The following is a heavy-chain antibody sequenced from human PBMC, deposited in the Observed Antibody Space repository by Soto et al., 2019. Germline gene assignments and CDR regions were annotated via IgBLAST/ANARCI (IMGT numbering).Heavy chain of an antibody. V-gene: IGHV5-51*01. D-gene: IGHD2-15*01. J-gene: IGHJ6*04. CDR2: IYGGDSDT. CDR1: GFTFSNHW. Sequence: GESLKISCKGSGFTFSNHWIAWVRQMPGRGLEWMGIIYGGDSDTRYSPSFQGQVTISADKSINTVYLQWRSLKASDTAMYFCACRFGYCSGESCLDGWGGGTTVTVSS. CDR3: ACRFGYCSGESCLDG.